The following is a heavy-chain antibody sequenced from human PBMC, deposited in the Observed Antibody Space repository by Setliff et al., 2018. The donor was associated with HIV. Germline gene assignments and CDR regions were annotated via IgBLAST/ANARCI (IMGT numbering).Heavy chain of an antibody. CDR1: GGSFSGYY. V-gene: IGHV4-34*01. CDR3: AREGMQGGFDL. CDR2: INHSGST. D-gene: IGHD2-15*01. J-gene: IGHJ3*01. Sequence: SETLSLTCAVYGGSFSGYYWSWIRQPPGKGLEWIGEINHSGSTNYNMSLWSRVTISLDTSKDQFSLKLNSMTAADTARYYCAREGMQGGFDLWGQGTLVTVSS.